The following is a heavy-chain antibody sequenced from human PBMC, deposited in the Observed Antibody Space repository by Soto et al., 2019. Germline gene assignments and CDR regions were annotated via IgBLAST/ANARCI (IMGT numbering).Heavy chain of an antibody. CDR1: GFTFSSYG. Sequence: QVQLVESGGGVVQPGRSLRLSCAASGFTFSSYGMHWVRQAPGKGLEWVAVIWYDGSNKYYADSVKGRFTISRDNSKNTLYLQMNSLRAEDTAVYYCAREGVRGYSYGYFCGYWGQGTLVTVSS. V-gene: IGHV3-33*01. CDR3: AREGVRGYSYGYFCGY. D-gene: IGHD5-18*01. CDR2: IWYDGSNK. J-gene: IGHJ4*02.